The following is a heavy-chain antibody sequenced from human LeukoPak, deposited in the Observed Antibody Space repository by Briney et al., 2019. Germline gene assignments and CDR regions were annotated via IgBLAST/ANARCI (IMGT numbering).Heavy chain of an antibody. D-gene: IGHD6-19*01. CDR1: GGTFSSYA. CDR2: IIPIFGTA. V-gene: IGHV1-69*05. Sequence: SVKVSCKASGGTFSSYAISWVRQAPGQGLEWMGGIIPIFGTANYAQKFQGRVTITTDESTSTAYMELSSLRSEDTAVYYCARDLGDSSGWYGAFDIWGQGTMVTVSS. J-gene: IGHJ3*02. CDR3: ARDLGDSSGWYGAFDI.